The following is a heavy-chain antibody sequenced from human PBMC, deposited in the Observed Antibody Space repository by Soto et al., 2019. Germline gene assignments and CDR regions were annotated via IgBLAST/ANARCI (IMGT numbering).Heavy chain of an antibody. CDR3: ARSSTCYDY. D-gene: IGHD2-8*01. V-gene: IGHV3-48*01. Sequence: PGGSLRLSCAPSGFTLPGYSMNWVRQAPGKGQERVSYISSSSDTIYYADSVKGRFTISRDNAKNLLYLQMKSLRAEDTAVYYYARSSTCYDYWGQGTPVTVSS. CDR1: GFTLPGYS. CDR2: ISSSSDTI. J-gene: IGHJ4*02.